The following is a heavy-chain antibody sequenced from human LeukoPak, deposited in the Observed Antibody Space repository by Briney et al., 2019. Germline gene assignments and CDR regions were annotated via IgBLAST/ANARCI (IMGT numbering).Heavy chain of an antibody. V-gene: IGHV3-33*01. CDR1: GLTFRNYG. J-gene: IGHJ4*02. Sequence: GGSLRLSCAASGLTFRNYGMHWVRQAPGKGLEWVAVIWYDGSNQYYVDSVKGRFTVSRDNAKNTLYLQMNSLRAEDTAVYYCARGRYSSRSGGYYFDIWGQGTLVTVSS. CDR3: ARGRYSSRSGGYYFDI. D-gene: IGHD2-2*01. CDR2: IWYDGSNQ.